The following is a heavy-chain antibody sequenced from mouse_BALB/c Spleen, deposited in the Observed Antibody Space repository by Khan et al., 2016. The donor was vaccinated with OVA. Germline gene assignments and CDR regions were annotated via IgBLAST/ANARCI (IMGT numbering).Heavy chain of an antibody. Sequence: VQLQQSGAELVRPGTSVKMSCKAAGYTFTNYWIGWVKQRPGHGLEWIGDTYPGGGYTNYNEKFKGKATLTADTSSSTAYMQLSGLTSEDSAIDYCARRGAARATCDYFDYWGPGTTLTVSS. CDR2: TYPGGGYT. CDR3: ARRGAARATCDYFDY. J-gene: IGHJ2*01. D-gene: IGHD3-1*01. V-gene: IGHV1-63*02. CDR1: GYTFTNYW.